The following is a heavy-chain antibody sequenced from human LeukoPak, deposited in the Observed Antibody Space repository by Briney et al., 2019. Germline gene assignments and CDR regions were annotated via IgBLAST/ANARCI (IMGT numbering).Heavy chain of an antibody. Sequence: GSSVKVSCKASGGTFSSYAISWVRQAPGQVLEWMGRIIPILCIANYAQKFQGRVTITADKSTSTAYMELSSLRSEDTAVYYCARGSSSGYYNNFDYWGQGTLVTVSS. CDR2: IIPILCIA. D-gene: IGHD3-22*01. V-gene: IGHV1-69*04. CDR3: ARGSSSGYYNNFDY. J-gene: IGHJ4*02. CDR1: GGTFSSYA.